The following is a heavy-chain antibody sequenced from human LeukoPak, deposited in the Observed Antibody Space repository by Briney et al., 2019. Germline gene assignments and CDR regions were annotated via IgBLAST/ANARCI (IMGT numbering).Heavy chain of an antibody. Sequence: SETLSLTCSVSGGSISSSNYYWSWIRQPAGKGLEWIGRIYTSGSTNYNPSLKSRVTMSVDTSKNQFSLKLSSVTAADTAVYYCARGKNVKSALDIWGQGTMVTVSS. V-gene: IGHV4-61*02. CDR1: GGSISSSNYY. J-gene: IGHJ3*02. CDR3: ARGKNVKSALDI. CDR2: IYTSGST. D-gene: IGHD1-1*01.